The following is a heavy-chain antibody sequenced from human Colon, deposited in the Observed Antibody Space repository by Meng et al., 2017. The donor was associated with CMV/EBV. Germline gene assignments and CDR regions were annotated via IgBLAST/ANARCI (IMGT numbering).Heavy chain of an antibody. D-gene: IGHD2-2*01. V-gene: IGHV3-21*01. CDR2: ISNSGGSI. J-gene: IGHJ3*01. CDR3: ARVAIIDQYCSTTSCRDDAFDV. CDR1: GFTFNSYT. Sequence: GESLKISCAASGFTFNSYTMNWVRQAPGKGLEWVSSISNSGGSIHYADSVKGRFTISRDNAQNSLYLQINSLRAEDTAVYYCARVAIIDQYCSTTSCRDDAFDVWGQGTMVTVSS.